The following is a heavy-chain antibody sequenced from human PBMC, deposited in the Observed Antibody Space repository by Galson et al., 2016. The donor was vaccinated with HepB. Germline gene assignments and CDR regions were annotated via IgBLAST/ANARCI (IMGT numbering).Heavy chain of an antibody. Sequence: SVKVSCKASGGTFSNHGVSWVRQAPGQGLEWMGGIIPMLGRLKYAQKFQGRVTITADESTNTAYLDLSSLRSEDTAFYYCARYSIINNWFDPWGQGTLVTVSS. D-gene: IGHD6-13*01. CDR2: IIPMLGRL. CDR1: GGTFSNHG. J-gene: IGHJ5*02. CDR3: ARYSIINNWFDP. V-gene: IGHV1-69*10.